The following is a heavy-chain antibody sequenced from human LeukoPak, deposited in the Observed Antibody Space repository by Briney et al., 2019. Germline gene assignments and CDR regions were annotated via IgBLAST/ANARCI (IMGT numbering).Heavy chain of an antibody. J-gene: IGHJ3*01. CDR1: GFTFSTSG. Sequence: GGPLRLSCAASGFTFSTSGMTGVRQAPGRGREGVALISSSGKNAYYGDSVKGRFTISRDNSDNTLSLHMNSLRVEDTAIYYCAKDIELSTWGLGTMVTVSS. CDR3: AKDIELST. D-gene: IGHD3-16*02. CDR2: ISSSGKNA. V-gene: IGHV3-23*01.